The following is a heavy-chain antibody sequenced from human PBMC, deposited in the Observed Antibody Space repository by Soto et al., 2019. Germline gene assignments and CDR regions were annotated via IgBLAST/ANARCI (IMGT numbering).Heavy chain of an antibody. CDR1: GYTFSSYD. CDR3: ARDLGPGYPDY. D-gene: IGHD6-25*01. J-gene: IGHJ4*02. CDR2: LNPNSGST. V-gene: IGHV1-8*01. Sequence: ASVKVSCKASGYTFSSYDINWVRQATGQGLEWMGWLNPNSGSTYYADSVKDRFTISRDDSKNTLYLQMNSLRAEDTAMYYCARDLGPGYPDYWGQGTLVTVSS.